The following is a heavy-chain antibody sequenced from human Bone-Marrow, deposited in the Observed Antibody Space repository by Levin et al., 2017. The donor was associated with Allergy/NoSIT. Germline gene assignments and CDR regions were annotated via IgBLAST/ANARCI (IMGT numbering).Heavy chain of an antibody. V-gene: IGHV1-2*02. CDR2: IDPKSGET. CDR1: GYTFNDYF. CDR3: ARTYDILTAYLNWLDP. Sequence: PGESLKISCTASGYTFNDYFIQWVRQAPGQGLQWMAWIDPKSGETKYADKFQGRVTVTRDTSISTAYMELSGLRSDDTAVYYCARTYDILTAYLNWLDPWGQGTLVTVSS. D-gene: IGHD3-9*01. J-gene: IGHJ5*02.